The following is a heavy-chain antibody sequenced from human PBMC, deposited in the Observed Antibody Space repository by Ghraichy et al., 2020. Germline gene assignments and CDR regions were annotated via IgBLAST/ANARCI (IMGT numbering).Heavy chain of an antibody. Sequence: GESLNISCKGSGSSFTSYWIGWVRQLPGKGLEWMGIIYPGDSDTRYSPSFQGQVTISADKSISTAYLQWSSLKASDTAMYYCARLDVKEGSMSDYYGMDVWGQGTTVTVSS. CDR1: GSSFTSYW. CDR3: ARLDVKEGSMSDYYGMDV. D-gene: IGHD2/OR15-2a*01. CDR2: IYPGDSDT. V-gene: IGHV5-51*01. J-gene: IGHJ6*02.